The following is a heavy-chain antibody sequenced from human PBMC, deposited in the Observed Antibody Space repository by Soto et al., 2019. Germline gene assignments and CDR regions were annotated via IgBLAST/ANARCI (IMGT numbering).Heavy chain of an antibody. V-gene: IGHV4-31*03. CDR3: ARELLT. Sequence: QVQLQESGPGLVKPSQTLSLTCTVSGGSISSGGYYWNWIRQHPGKGLEWIGYIHYSGSIYCHPSLKSRVSLSIDTSKSQFALKLSSVTAADTAVYYCARELLTWGQGTLVTVSS. CDR1: GGSISSGGYY. J-gene: IGHJ4*02. CDR2: IHYSGSI.